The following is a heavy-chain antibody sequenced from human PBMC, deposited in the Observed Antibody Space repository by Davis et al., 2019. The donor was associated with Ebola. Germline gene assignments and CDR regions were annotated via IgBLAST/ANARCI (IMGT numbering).Heavy chain of an antibody. D-gene: IGHD2-8*01. J-gene: IGHJ4*02. V-gene: IGHV3-23*01. Sequence: GESLKISCAASGFTFSSYAMSWVRQAPGKGLEWVSAISGSGGSTYYADSVKGRFTISRDNSKNTLYLQMNSLRAEDTAVYYCAKGYCTNGVCPDVEDYWGQGTLVTVSS. CDR2: ISGSGGST. CDR1: GFTFSSYA. CDR3: AKGYCTNGVCPDVEDY.